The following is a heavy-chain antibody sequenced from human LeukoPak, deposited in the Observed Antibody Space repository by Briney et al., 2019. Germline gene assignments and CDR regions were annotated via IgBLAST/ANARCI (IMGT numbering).Heavy chain of an antibody. Sequence: SETLSLTCTVSGGSIGSYYWSWIRQPAGKGLEWIGRIYTSGSTNYNPSLKSRVTMSVDTSKNQFSLKLSSVTAADTAVYYCARDSGAIAVVRFDYWGQGTLVTVSS. V-gene: IGHV4-4*07. CDR2: IYTSGST. CDR1: GGSIGSYY. CDR3: ARDSGAIAVVRFDY. D-gene: IGHD6-19*01. J-gene: IGHJ4*02.